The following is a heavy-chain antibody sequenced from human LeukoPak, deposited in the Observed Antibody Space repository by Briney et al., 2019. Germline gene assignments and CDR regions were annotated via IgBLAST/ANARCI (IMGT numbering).Heavy chain of an antibody. Sequence: GGSLRLSCAASGFTFSSYSMNWVRQAPGKGLEWVSSISSSSSYIYYADSVKGRFTISRDNAKNSLYLQMNSLRAEDTDGIYCARSYYDFWSGYYNYYSYYMAVWGKGTTVTVSS. J-gene: IGHJ6*03. V-gene: IGHV3-21*01. CDR2: ISSSSSYI. D-gene: IGHD3-3*01. CDR3: ARSYYDFWSGYYNYYSYYMAV. CDR1: GFTFSSYS.